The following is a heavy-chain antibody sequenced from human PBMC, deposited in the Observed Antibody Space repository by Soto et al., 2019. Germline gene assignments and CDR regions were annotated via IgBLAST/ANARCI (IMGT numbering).Heavy chain of an antibody. J-gene: IGHJ4*02. V-gene: IGHV4-59*01. Sequence: PSETLSLTCTVSGGSISSYYWSWIRQPPGKGLEWIGYIYYSGSTNYNPSLKSRVTISVDTSKNQFSLKLSSVTAADTAVYYCARTDYGDYWYFDYWGQGTLVTVSS. D-gene: IGHD4-17*01. CDR2: IYYSGST. CDR3: ARTDYGDYWYFDY. CDR1: GGSISSYY.